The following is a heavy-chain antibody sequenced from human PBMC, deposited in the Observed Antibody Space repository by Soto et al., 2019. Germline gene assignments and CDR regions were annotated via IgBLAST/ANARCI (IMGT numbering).Heavy chain of an antibody. CDR1: GFTIANYG. J-gene: IGHJ4*02. Sequence: GGSLRLSCAASGFTIANYGINWVRQAPGKGLEWVANIKVDGGEKYYGDSVKGRITISGDNAQNSVYLHMNSLRVEDMAVYYCARSLTTAAGYWGQGTLVTVSS. D-gene: IGHD2-2*01. CDR2: IKVDGGEK. V-gene: IGHV3-7*01. CDR3: ARSLTTAAGY.